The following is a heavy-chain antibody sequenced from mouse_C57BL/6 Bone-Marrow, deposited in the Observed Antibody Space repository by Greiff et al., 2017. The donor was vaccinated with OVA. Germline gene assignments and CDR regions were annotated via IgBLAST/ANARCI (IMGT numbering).Heavy chain of an antibody. CDR3: ARIHYYGSSPDY. CDR1: GYTFTSYW. D-gene: IGHD1-1*01. J-gene: IGHJ2*01. Sequence: QVQLKQPGAELVKPGASVKMSCKASGYTFTSYWITWVKQRPGLGLEWIGDIYPGSGSTNYNEKFKSKATLTVDTSSSTAYMQLSSLTSEDSAVYYCARIHYYGSSPDYWGQGTTLTVSS. CDR2: IYPGSGST. V-gene: IGHV1-55*01.